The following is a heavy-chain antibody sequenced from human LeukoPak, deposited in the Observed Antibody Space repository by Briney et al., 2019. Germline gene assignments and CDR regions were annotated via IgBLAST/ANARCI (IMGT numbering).Heavy chain of an antibody. D-gene: IGHD4-17*01. CDR2: VSSSGGNT. V-gene: IGHV3-23*01. CDR3: AKAHDDYYFDY. CDR1: GFTFTNYA. J-gene: IGHJ4*02. Sequence: GSLRLSCAASGFTFTNYAMTWVRQSPGKGLEWVSAVSSSGGNTYYAESVRGRFTISRDNSKNTVSLHMNSLRAEDTAVYCCAKAHDDYYFDYWGRGTRVTVSS.